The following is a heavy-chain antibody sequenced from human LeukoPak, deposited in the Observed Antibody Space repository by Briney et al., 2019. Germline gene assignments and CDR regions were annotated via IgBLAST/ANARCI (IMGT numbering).Heavy chain of an antibody. D-gene: IGHD3-22*01. J-gene: IGHJ3*02. V-gene: IGHV4-61*09. Sequence: SETLSLTCTVSGGSISSGSYHWIWIRQPAGKGLEWIGHIYTSGSTNYNPSLRSRVTISVDTSKNQFPLKLSSVPAADTAGYYWGGADYRSGAIAFDIWGKGTMVTVSS. CDR1: GGSISSGSYH. CDR2: IYTSGST. CDR3: GGADYRSGAIAFDI.